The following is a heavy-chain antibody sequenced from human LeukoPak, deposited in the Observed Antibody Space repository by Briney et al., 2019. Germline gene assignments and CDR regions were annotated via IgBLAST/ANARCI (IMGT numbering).Heavy chain of an antibody. V-gene: IGHV3-48*03. CDR3: ARVPNYYYYYYMDV. CDR2: ISSSGSTI. CDR1: GFTFSSYE. Sequence: GGSLRLSCAASGFTFSSYEMNWVRQAPGKGLEWVSYISSSGSTIYYADSVKGRFTISRDNAKNSRYLQMNSLRAEDTAVYYCARVPNYYYYYYMDVWGKGTTVTISS. J-gene: IGHJ6*03.